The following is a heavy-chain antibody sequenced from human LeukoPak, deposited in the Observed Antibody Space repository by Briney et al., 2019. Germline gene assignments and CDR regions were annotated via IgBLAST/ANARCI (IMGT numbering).Heavy chain of an antibody. V-gene: IGHV1-2*06. CDR3: ARDVVVTNFDY. D-gene: IGHD2-15*01. J-gene: IGHJ4*02. CDR1: GYTFTGYY. Sequence: ASVKVSCKASGYTFTGYYMHWVRQAPEQGLEWMGRINPNSGGTNYAQKFQGRVTMTRDTSISTAYMELSRLRSDDTAVYYCARDVVVTNFDYWGQGTLVTVPS. CDR2: INPNSGGT.